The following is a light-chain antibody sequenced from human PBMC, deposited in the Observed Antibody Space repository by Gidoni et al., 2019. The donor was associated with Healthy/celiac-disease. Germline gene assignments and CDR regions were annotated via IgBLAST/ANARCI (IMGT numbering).Light chain of an antibody. J-gene: IGLJ7*01. CDR2: YDS. CDR1: NIGSKS. Sequence: YVLTPPPSVSVAPGKTARITCGGNNIGSKSVHWYQQKPGQAPVLVIYYDSDRPSGIPERFSGSNSGNTATLTISRVEAGDEADYYCQVWDSSSDLFAVFGGGTQLTVL. CDR3: QVWDSSSDLFAV. V-gene: IGLV3-21*04.